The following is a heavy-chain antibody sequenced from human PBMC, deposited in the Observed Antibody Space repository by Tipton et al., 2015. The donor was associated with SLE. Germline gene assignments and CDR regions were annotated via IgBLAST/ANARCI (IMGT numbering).Heavy chain of an antibody. Sequence: LRLSCAASGFTFNSYAMHWIRQPPGKGLEWIGYIYYSGSTNYNPSLKSRVTISVDTSKNQFSLKLTSVTAADTAVYYCARGGLVIAHFDPWGQGTLVTVSS. J-gene: IGHJ5*02. CDR2: IYYSGST. V-gene: IGHV4-59*01. CDR1: GFTFNSYA. CDR3: ARGGLVIAHFDP. D-gene: IGHD2-15*01.